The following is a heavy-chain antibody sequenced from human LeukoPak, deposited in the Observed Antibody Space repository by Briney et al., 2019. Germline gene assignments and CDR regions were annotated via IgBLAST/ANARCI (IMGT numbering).Heavy chain of an antibody. Sequence: ASVKVSCKASGYTFTGYYMHWVRQAPGQGLEWMGWINPNSGGTNYAQKFQGRVTMTRDTSISTAYMELSSLRSEDTAVYYCARVAMEDDAFDIWGQGTMVTVSS. CDR2: INPNSGGT. D-gene: IGHD5-18*01. CDR3: ARVAMEDDAFDI. V-gene: IGHV1-2*02. J-gene: IGHJ3*02. CDR1: GYTFTGYY.